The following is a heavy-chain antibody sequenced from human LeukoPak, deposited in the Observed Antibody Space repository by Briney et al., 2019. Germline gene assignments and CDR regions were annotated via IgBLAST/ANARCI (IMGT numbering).Heavy chain of an antibody. Sequence: ASVKVSCKASGYTFTGYYMHWVRQAPGQGLEWMGWINPNSGGTNYAQKFQGRVTMTRDTSISTAYMELSRLRSDDTAVYYCARDSSSWYHSPEYYFDYWGQGTLVTVSS. CDR3: ARDSSSWYHSPEYYFDY. CDR1: GYTFTGYY. D-gene: IGHD6-13*01. J-gene: IGHJ4*02. V-gene: IGHV1-2*02. CDR2: INPNSGGT.